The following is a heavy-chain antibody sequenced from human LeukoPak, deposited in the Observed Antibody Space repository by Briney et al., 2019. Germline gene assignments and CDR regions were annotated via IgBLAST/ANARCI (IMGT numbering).Heavy chain of an antibody. J-gene: IGHJ6*03. Sequence: PSETLSLTCTVSGYSINSGYYWGWIRQPPGKGLEWIGSIYHSGSTYYNPSLKSRVTISVDTSKNQFSLKLSSVTAADTAVYYCARRIAVADDYYYYYYMDVWGKGTTVTVSS. D-gene: IGHD6-19*01. CDR3: ARRIAVADDYYYYYYMDV. CDR2: IYHSGST. V-gene: IGHV4-38-2*02. CDR1: GYSINSGYY.